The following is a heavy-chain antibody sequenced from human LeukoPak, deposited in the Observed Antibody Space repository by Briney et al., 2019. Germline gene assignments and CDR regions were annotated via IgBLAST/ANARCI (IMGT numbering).Heavy chain of an antibody. V-gene: IGHV1-69*05. Sequence: GASVKVSCKASGGTFSSYAISWVRQAPGQGLEWMGGIIPIFGTANYAQKFQGRVTMTRDTSISTAYMELSRLRSDDTAVYYCARDLLDTAMGTESAFDIWGQGTMVTVSS. CDR1: GGTFSSYA. CDR2: IIPIFGTA. CDR3: ARDLLDTAMGTESAFDI. J-gene: IGHJ3*02. D-gene: IGHD5-18*01.